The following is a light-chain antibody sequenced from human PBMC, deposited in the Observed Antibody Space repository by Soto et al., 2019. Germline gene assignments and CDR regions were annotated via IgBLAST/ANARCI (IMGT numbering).Light chain of an antibody. CDR1: QDISNY. CDR3: QQYNSYWT. V-gene: IGKV1-33*01. J-gene: IGKJ1*01. Sequence: DITMTQSPSSLSASIGDRVSITCQASQDISNYLNWYQQKPGKAPKLLISDASNLETGVPSRFTGSGSGTDFTLTISSLQPDDFATYYCQQYNSYWTFGQGTKVEIK. CDR2: DAS.